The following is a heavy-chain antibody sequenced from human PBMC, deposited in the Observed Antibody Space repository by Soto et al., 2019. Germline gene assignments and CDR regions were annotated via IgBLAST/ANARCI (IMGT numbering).Heavy chain of an antibody. D-gene: IGHD3-3*02. CDR2: ISSSGSTI. CDR3: ARSPFLECN. V-gene: IGHV3-48*03. Sequence: EVQLAESGGGLVQPGGSLRLSCAVSGFPFSSYEMNWVRQAPGKGLEWISYISSSGSTIYYADSVKGRFTISRDNARNSLYLQMNGLRAEDTAVYYCARSPFLECNWAQGTLVTVSS. J-gene: IGHJ4*02. CDR1: GFPFSSYE.